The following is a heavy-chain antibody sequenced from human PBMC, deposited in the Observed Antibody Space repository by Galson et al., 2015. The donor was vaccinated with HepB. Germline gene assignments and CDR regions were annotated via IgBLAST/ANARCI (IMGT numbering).Heavy chain of an antibody. J-gene: IGHJ4*02. CDR1: GYTFTSYG. D-gene: IGHD3-10*01. Sequence: SVKVSCKASGYTFTSYGISWVRQAPGQGLEWMGWISAYNGNTNYAQKLQGRVTMTTDTSTSTAYMELRSLRSDDTAVYYCARSAMVRGVIIRLFDYWGQGTLVTVSS. CDR2: ISAYNGNT. CDR3: ARSAMVRGVIIRLFDY. V-gene: IGHV1-18*04.